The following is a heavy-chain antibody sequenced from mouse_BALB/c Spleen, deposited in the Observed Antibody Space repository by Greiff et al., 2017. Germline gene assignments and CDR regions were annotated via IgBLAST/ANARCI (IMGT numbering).Heavy chain of an antibody. J-gene: IGHJ2*01. Sequence: EVKLVESGGDLVKPGGSLKLSCAASGFTFSSYGMSWVRQTPDKRLEWVATISSGGSYTYYPDSVKGRFTISRDNAKNTLYLQMSSLKSEDTAMYYCAREDLVTTVLATEYYFDYWGQGTTLTVSS. CDR1: GFTFSSYG. CDR3: AREDLVTTVLATEYYFDY. D-gene: IGHD1-1*01. V-gene: IGHV5-6*01. CDR2: ISSGGSYT.